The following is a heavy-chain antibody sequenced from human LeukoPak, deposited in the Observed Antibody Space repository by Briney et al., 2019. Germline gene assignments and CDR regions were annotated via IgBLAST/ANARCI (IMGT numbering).Heavy chain of an antibody. J-gene: IGHJ4*02. CDR1: GYTFTSYY. V-gene: IGHV1-46*01. CDR3: ARGHYYDSSGYFDGYHYFDY. Sequence: ASVKVSCKASGYTFTSYYMHWVRQAPGQGLEWMGIINPSGGSTSYAQKFQGRVTMTRDTSTSTVYMELSSLRSEDTAVYYCARGHYYDSSGYFDGYHYFDYWGQGTLVTVSS. CDR2: INPSGGST. D-gene: IGHD3-22*01.